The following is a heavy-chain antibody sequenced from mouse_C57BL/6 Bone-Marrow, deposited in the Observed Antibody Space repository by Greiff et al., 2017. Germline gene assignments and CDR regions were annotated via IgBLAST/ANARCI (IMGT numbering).Heavy chain of an antibody. CDR1: GYTFTSYW. V-gene: IGHV1-72*01. CDR2: IDPHSGGT. Sequence: VQLLQPGAELVKPGASVKLSCTASGYTFTSYWMHWVKQRPGRGLVWIGRIDPHSGGTKYTEKFKSKATQTVDTPSSTASMQLRSLTSAASAVYDCARVDYGSSHWYFDVWGTGTTVTVSS. D-gene: IGHD1-1*01. J-gene: IGHJ1*03. CDR3: ARVDYGSSHWYFDV.